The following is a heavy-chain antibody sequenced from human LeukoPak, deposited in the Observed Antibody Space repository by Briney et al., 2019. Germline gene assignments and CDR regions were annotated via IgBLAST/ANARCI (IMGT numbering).Heavy chain of an antibody. V-gene: IGHV4-39*01. J-gene: IGHJ6*02. Sequence: SETLSLTCSVSGGSISSSSYYWGWIRQPPGKGLEWIGSIYYSGSTYYNPSLKSRVTISVDTSKNQFSLKLSSVTAADTAVYYCARHQKGYDFWSVYPVDVSGQGTTVTVSS. CDR1: GGSISSSSYY. CDR3: ARHQKGYDFWSVYPVDV. CDR2: IYYSGST. D-gene: IGHD3-3*01.